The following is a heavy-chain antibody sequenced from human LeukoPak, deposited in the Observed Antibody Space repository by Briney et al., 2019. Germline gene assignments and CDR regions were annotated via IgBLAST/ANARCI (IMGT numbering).Heavy chain of an antibody. CDR2: ISGSGSST. J-gene: IGHJ4*02. CDR1: GGSISSYY. Sequence: ETLSLTCTVSGGSISSYYWSWVRQAPGKGLEWVSAISGSGSSTYYADSVKGRFTISRDNSKNTLYLQMNSLRAEDTAVYYCARDLSRSPAYCGGDCYSESAYWGQGTLVTVSS. V-gene: IGHV3-23*01. D-gene: IGHD2-21*02. CDR3: ARDLSRSPAYCGGDCYSESAY.